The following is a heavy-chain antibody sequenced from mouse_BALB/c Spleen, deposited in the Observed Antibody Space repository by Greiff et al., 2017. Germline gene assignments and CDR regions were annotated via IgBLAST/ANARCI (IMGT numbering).Heavy chain of an antibody. J-gene: IGHJ4*01. V-gene: IGHV5-6-5*01. CDR2: ISSGGST. CDR1: GFTFSSYA. CDR3: AREGYGNYPYYAMGY. Sequence: EVHLVESGGGLVKPGGSLKLSCAASGFTFSSYAMSWVRQTPEKRLEWVASISSGGSTYYPDSVKGRFTISRDNARNILYLQMSSLRSEDTAMYYCAREGYGNYPYYAMGYWGQGTSVSVSS. D-gene: IGHD2-10*02.